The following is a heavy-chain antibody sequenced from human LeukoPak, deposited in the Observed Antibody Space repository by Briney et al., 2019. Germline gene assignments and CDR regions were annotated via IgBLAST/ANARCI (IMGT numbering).Heavy chain of an antibody. Sequence: GGSLRLSCAASGFTFSTYSMNWVRQAPGKGLEWVSSISSSRSYIYYADSVKGRLTISRDNAKNSLYLQMNSLRADDTAIYYCARDLAPYCSGGSCSTFDYWGQGTLVTVSS. V-gene: IGHV3-21*01. CDR2: ISSSRSYI. D-gene: IGHD2-15*01. CDR3: ARDLAPYCSGGSCSTFDY. J-gene: IGHJ4*02. CDR1: GFTFSTYS.